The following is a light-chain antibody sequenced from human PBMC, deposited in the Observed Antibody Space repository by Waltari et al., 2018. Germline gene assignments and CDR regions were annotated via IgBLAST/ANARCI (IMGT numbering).Light chain of an antibody. CDR2: GAS. Sequence: EIVLTQSPGTLSFSPGERATLTCRARHYVDNIYLAWFQHKAGQSPRLLIYGASRRATGIPDRFSGSGSGTDFTLIISSLEPEDSAVYYCQQYGTSQGTFGQGTKVEI. J-gene: IGKJ1*01. CDR1: HYVDNIY. CDR3: QQYGTSQGT. V-gene: IGKV3-20*01.